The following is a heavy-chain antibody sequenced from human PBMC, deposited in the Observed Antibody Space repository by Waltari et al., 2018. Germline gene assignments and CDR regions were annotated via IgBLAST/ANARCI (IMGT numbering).Heavy chain of an antibody. Sequence: EVQLVQSGAEVKKPGESLKISCKGSGYSFTSYWIGWVRQMPGKGLEWMGIIYPGDSDTRDSPSFQGQVTISADKSISTAYLQWSSLKASDTAMYYCARHGDYYDSSGYYHLLDYWGQGTLVTVSS. V-gene: IGHV5-51*01. CDR3: ARHGDYYDSSGYYHLLDY. J-gene: IGHJ4*02. CDR1: GYSFTSYW. D-gene: IGHD3-22*01. CDR2: IYPGDSDT.